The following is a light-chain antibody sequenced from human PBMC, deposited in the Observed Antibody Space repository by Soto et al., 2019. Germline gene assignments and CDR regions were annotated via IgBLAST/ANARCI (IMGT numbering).Light chain of an antibody. V-gene: IGLV1-44*01. J-gene: IGLJ1*01. CDR1: GSNIGINT. CDR3: AAWDDSLNGLYV. Sequence: QSVLTQPPSASGTPGQRVTISCSGSGSNIGINTVNWYQQVPGTAPKLLIYTDNQRPSGVPDRFSGSKSGTSASLAISGLQSEDEADYHCAAWDDSLNGLYVFGTGTKVTVL. CDR2: TDN.